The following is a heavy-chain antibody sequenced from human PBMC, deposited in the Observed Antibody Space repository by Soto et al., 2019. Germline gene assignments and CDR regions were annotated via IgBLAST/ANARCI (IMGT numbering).Heavy chain of an antibody. CDR3: ARDSWYGGNSGKFDY. CDR1: GFNFRYYD. CDR2: ISSSGSTI. D-gene: IGHD2-21*02. J-gene: IGHJ4*02. Sequence: GGSMILSCAASGFNFRYYDMSWIRQAPGKGLEWVSYISSSGSTIYYADSVKGRFTISRDNAKNSLYLQMNSLRAEDTAVYYYARDSWYGGNSGKFDYWGQGTLVTVSS. V-gene: IGHV3-11*01.